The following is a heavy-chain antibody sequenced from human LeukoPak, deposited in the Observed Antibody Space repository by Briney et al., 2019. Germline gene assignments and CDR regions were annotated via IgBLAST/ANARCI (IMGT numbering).Heavy chain of an antibody. V-gene: IGHV1-18*01. D-gene: IGHD3-16*01. CDR2: ISGYNGNT. Sequence: GASVKVSCKASGYTFTTYGIGWVRQAPGQGLEWMGWISGYNGNTNYAQKFQGRVTMTTDTSTSTAYMELRSLRSDDTAVYYCARTSHESVLYWSDPWGQGNLVNVSS. CDR1: GYTFTTYG. J-gene: IGHJ5*02. CDR3: ARTSHESVLYWSDP.